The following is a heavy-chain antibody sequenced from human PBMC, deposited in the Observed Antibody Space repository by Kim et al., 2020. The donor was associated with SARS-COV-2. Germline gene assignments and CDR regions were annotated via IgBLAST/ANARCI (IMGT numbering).Heavy chain of an antibody. CDR3: ARGGAAAPLTLGYYYYYMDV. CDR2: INWNGGST. V-gene: IGHV3-20*01. CDR1: GFTFDDYG. D-gene: IGHD6-13*01. Sequence: GGSLRLSCAASGFTFDDYGMSWVRQAPGKGLEWVSGINWNGGSTGYADSVKGRFTISRDNAKNSLYLHMNSLRAEDTALYHCARGGAAAPLTLGYYYYYMDVWGKGTTVTVSS. J-gene: IGHJ6*03.